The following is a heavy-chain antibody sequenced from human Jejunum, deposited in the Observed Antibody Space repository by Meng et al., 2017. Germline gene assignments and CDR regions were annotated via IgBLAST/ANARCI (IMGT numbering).Heavy chain of an antibody. CDR2: FDPEDGEI. D-gene: IGHD6-19*01. CDR3: ATLRGQWLVSYFQH. CDR1: GYSLTGLS. Sequence: ASAKVSCKVSGYSLTGLSIHWVRQAPGKGLEWMGGFDPEDGEIIYAQEFQGRVTVTEDTSTHTSYMELSSLRNEDTAVYYCATLRGQWLVSYFQHWGQGTLVTVSS. V-gene: IGHV1-24*01. J-gene: IGHJ1*01.